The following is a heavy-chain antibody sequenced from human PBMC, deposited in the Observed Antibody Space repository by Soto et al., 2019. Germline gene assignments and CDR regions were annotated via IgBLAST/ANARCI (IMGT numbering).Heavy chain of an antibody. Sequence: QVQLVESGGGVVQPGRSLRLSCAASGFTFSSYAMHWVRQAPDKGLEWVAVISYDGSNKYYADSVKGRFTISRDNSKNTLYLQMNSLRAEDTAVYYCARDLSSSHWGGMDVWGQGTTVTVSS. CDR1: GFTFSSYA. CDR3: ARDLSSSHWGGMDV. J-gene: IGHJ6*02. V-gene: IGHV3-30-3*01. D-gene: IGHD6-13*01. CDR2: ISYDGSNK.